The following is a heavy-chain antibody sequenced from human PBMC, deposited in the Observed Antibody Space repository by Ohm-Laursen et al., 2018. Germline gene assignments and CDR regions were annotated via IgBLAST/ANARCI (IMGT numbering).Heavy chain of an antibody. D-gene: IGHD2-15*01. Sequence: SETLSLTCTVSGGSVSSGSYYWSWIRQPPGKGLEWIGYIYYSGSTNNNPSLKSRVTISVDTSKNQFSLKLSSVTAADTAVYYCARAHCSGGGCYSSPFDYWGQGTLVTVSS. J-gene: IGHJ4*02. V-gene: IGHV4-61*01. CDR2: IYYSGST. CDR1: GGSVSSGSYY. CDR3: ARAHCSGGGCYSSPFDY.